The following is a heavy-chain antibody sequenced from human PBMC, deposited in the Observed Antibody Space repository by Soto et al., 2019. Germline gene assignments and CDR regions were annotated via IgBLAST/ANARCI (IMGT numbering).Heavy chain of an antibody. V-gene: IGHV4-34*01. CDR2: INHSGST. CDR3: AGCPTRYYYGSGCWFDP. D-gene: IGHD3-10*01. J-gene: IGHJ5*02. Sequence: QVQLQQWGAGLLKPSETLSLTCAVYGGSFSGYYWSWIRQPPGKGLEWMGEINHSGSTNYNPSIKSRVSISVDMSKNQFSLKLSSVTAADTAVYYCAGCPTRYYYGSGCWFDPWGQGTLVTVSS. CDR1: GGSFSGYY.